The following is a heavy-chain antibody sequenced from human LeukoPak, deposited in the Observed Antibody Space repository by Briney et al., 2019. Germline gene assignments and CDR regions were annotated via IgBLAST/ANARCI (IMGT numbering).Heavy chain of an antibody. CDR2: IWYDGSNE. CDR3: ARDPGLRLAY. D-gene: IGHD3-16*01. Sequence: GRSLRLFCAASGFTLTSYAMHWVRQAPGRGLEWVAVIWYDGSNEYYSDSVKGRFAISRDVSKNTLYLQMNSLRAEDTAVYFCARDPGLRLAYWGQGTLVTVSS. V-gene: IGHV3-33*01. CDR1: GFTLTSYA. J-gene: IGHJ4*02.